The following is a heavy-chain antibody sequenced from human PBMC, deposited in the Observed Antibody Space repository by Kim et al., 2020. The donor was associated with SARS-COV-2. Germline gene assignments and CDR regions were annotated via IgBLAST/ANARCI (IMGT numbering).Heavy chain of an antibody. D-gene: IGHD6-13*01. V-gene: IGHV3-21*01. Sequence: GGSLRLSCAASGFTFSSYSMNWVRQAPGKGLEWVSSISSSSYIYYADSVKGRFTISRDNAKNSLYLQMNSLRAEDTAVYYCARDRAGQQLVLDYWGQGTLVTVSS. J-gene: IGHJ4*02. CDR2: ISSSSYI. CDR1: GFTFSSYS. CDR3: ARDRAGQQLVLDY.